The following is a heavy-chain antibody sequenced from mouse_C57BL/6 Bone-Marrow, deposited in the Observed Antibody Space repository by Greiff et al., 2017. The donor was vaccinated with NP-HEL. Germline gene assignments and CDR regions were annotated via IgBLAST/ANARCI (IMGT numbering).Heavy chain of an antibody. J-gene: IGHJ2*01. Sequence: VQLQQPGAELVRPGSSVKLSCKASGYTFTSYWMDWVKQRPGQGLEWIGNIYPSDSETHYNQKFKDKATLTVDKSSSTAYMQLSSLTSEDSAVYYCARSGITTVVADYWGQGTTLTVSS. V-gene: IGHV1-61*01. CDR1: GYTFTSYW. CDR3: ARSGITTVVADY. CDR2: IYPSDSET. D-gene: IGHD1-1*01.